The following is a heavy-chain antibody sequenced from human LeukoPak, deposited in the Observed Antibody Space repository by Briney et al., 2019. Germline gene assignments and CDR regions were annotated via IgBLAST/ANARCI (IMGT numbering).Heavy chain of an antibody. CDR1: GGSISSSSYY. V-gene: IGHV4-39*07. CDR3: ARDSAGDYYDSSGYYSY. CDR2: IYYIGST. J-gene: IGHJ4*02. D-gene: IGHD3-22*01. Sequence: SETLSLTCTVSGGSISSSSYYWGWIRQPPGKGLEWIGSIYYIGSTYYNPSLKSRVTISVDTSKNQFSLKLSSVTAADTAVYYCARDSAGDYYDSSGYYSYWGQGTLVTVSS.